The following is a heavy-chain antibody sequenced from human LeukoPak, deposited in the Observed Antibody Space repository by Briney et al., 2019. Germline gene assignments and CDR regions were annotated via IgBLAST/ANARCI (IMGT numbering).Heavy chain of an antibody. D-gene: IGHD5-12*01. V-gene: IGHV3-53*01. CDR1: GFTVSNNY. J-gene: IGHJ4*02. CDR3: ARDPRGYSGYDYY. Sequence: GGSLRLSCAASGFTVSNNYMSWVRQAAGKGLEWVSVIYSGGSTYYADSVKGRFTISRDNSKNTLYLQMNSLRAEDTAVYYCARDPRGYSGYDYYWGQGTLVTVSS. CDR2: IYSGGST.